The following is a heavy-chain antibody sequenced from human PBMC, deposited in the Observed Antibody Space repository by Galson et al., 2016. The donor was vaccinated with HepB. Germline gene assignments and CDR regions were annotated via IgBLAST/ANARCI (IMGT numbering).Heavy chain of an antibody. V-gene: IGHV4-4*02. D-gene: IGHD2-2*01. CDR3: TRERGRQYLLTMDV. Sequence: SETLSLTCAVSGGSIIVSNWWSWVRQPPGKGLEWIGETDHSGSTNYNPSLKSRVTISVDTSKNQISLKLSSVTAADTAVYYCTRERGRQYLLTMDVWGKGTTVTVSS. CDR2: TDHSGST. CDR1: GGSIIVSNW. J-gene: IGHJ6*03.